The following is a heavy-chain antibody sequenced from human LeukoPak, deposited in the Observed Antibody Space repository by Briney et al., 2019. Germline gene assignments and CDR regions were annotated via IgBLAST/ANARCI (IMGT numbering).Heavy chain of an antibody. CDR1: GYSFTSYW. D-gene: IGHD3-22*01. CDR2: IYPGDSDT. CDR3: ARGAITMIVVGAFDI. Sequence: GESLKISCKGSGYSFTSYWIGWVRQMPGKGLEWMGIIYPGDSDTRYSPSFQGQVTISADKSISTAYLQWSSLKASDTAMYYRARGAITMIVVGAFDIWGQGTMVTVSS. J-gene: IGHJ3*02. V-gene: IGHV5-51*01.